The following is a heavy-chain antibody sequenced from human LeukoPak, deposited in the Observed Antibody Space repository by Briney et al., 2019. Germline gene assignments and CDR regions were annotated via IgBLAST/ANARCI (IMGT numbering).Heavy chain of an antibody. CDR3: VSFYETY. J-gene: IGHJ4*02. CDR2: IISDGSSA. CDR1: GFTFSDYW. D-gene: IGHD2-2*01. V-gene: IGHV3-74*01. Sequence: GGSLRLSCAASGFTFSDYWMHWVRQAPGKGMVWVSRIISDGSSASYADSVKGRFTISKDNAKNTVYLQMNNLRAEDTAVYYCVSFYETYWGRGTLVTVSS.